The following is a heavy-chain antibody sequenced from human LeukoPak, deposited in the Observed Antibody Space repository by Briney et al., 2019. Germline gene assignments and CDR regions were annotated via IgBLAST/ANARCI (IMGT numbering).Heavy chain of an antibody. J-gene: IGHJ4*02. Sequence: ASVKVSCKASGYTFNGYYIHWVRQAPGQGLEWMGWINPNSGGTNYAQKFQGRVTMTRDTSTSTAYMELRSLRSDDTAVYYCARTYGDYWGQGTLVTVSS. CDR2: INPNSGGT. V-gene: IGHV1-2*02. CDR1: GYTFNGYY. D-gene: IGHD3-10*01. CDR3: ARTYGDY.